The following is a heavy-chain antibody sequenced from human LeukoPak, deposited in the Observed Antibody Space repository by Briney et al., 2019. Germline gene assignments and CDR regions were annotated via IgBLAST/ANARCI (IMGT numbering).Heavy chain of an antibody. CDR2: ISAYNGNS. CDR1: RYTFTSYG. CDR3: ARGGSQSSSFDY. D-gene: IGHD1-26*01. Sequence: GASVKVSCMACRYTFTSYGISWVRQAPGQGLEWVGWISAYNGNSNYAQKLKGRVTMTTDTSKNTAYMELRSLRSDDTAVYYCARGGSQSSSFDYWGQGTLVTVSS. V-gene: IGHV1-18*01. J-gene: IGHJ4*02.